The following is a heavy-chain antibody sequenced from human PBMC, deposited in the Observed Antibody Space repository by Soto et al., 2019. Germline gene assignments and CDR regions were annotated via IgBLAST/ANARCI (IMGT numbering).Heavy chain of an antibody. Sequence: SETLSLTCTGSGGSISNYYWYWIRQPPGKGLEWIAYIYYSGSTNYNPSLKSRVTISVDTSKNQFSLNLTSVTAADTAVYYCARGGMGPLFEALDYWGQGTLVTVSS. CDR1: GGSISNYY. J-gene: IGHJ4*02. CDR2: IYYSGST. CDR3: ARGGMGPLFEALDY. D-gene: IGHD2-8*01. V-gene: IGHV4-59*01.